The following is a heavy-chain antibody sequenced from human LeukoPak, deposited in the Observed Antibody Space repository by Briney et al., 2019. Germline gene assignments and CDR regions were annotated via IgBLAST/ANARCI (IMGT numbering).Heavy chain of an antibody. Sequence: ASVKVSCKVSGYTLTELSMHWVRQAPGKGLEWMGGFDPEDGETIYAQKFQGRVTMTEDTSTDTAYMELSSLRSEDTAVYYCATTLPRSTSSYYYYYYMDVWGKGTTVTASS. CDR1: GYTLTELS. CDR2: FDPEDGET. J-gene: IGHJ6*03. D-gene: IGHD2-2*01. CDR3: ATTLPRSTSSYYYYYYMDV. V-gene: IGHV1-24*01.